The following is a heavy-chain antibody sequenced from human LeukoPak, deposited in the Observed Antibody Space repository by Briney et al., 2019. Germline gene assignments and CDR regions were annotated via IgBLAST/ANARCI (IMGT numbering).Heavy chain of an antibody. Sequence: GGSLRLSCAASGFTFSSYDMHWVRQATGKGLEWVSIISTAGDTYYPGSVKGRFTISREDAKNSLLLQMNSLRAEDTAVYYCARVRYGGSDYFDYWAREPWSPSPQ. D-gene: IGHD4-23*01. CDR3: ARVRYGGSDYFDY. J-gene: IGHJ4*02. CDR1: GFTFSSYD. CDR2: ISTAGDT. V-gene: IGHV3-13*01.